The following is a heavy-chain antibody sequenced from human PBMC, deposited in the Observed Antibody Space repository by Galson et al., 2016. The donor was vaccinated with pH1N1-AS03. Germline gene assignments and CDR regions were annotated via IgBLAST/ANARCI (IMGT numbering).Heavy chain of an antibody. CDR2: IILSLAIT. CDR3: ARWSNNWDWAIDY. J-gene: IGHJ4*02. Sequence: SVKVSCKASGGTFTSHAVSWMRQAPGQGLEWMGGIILSLAITHYARDFKDRVTLTADESATTAYMELTSLRDEDTGVYFCARWSNNWDWAIDYWGQGTLVTVSS. CDR1: GGTFTSHA. V-gene: IGHV1-69*10. D-gene: IGHD1-1*01.